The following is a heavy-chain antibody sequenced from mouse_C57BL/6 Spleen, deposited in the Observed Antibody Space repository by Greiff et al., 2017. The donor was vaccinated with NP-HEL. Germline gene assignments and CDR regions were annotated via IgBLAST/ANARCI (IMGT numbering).Heavy chain of an antibody. CDR1: GYTFTDYY. D-gene: IGHD1-1*01. J-gene: IGHJ1*03. Sequence: VQLQQSGPELVKPGASVKISCKASGYTFTDYYMNWVKQSHGKSLEWIGDINPNNGGTSYNQKFKGKATLTVDKSSSTAYMELRSLTSEDSAVYYCARRGTTVVARYFDVWGTGTTVTVSS. V-gene: IGHV1-26*01. CDR2: INPNNGGT. CDR3: ARRGTTVVARYFDV.